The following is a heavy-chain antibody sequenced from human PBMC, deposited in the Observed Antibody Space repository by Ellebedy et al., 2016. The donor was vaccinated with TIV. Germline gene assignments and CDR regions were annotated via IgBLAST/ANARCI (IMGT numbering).Heavy chain of an antibody. CDR1: GYTLTELS. CDR2: FDPEDGAT. CDR3: ATRNYYDSSGYYRGVDYYYYYGMDD. Sequence: ASVKVSXXVSGYTLTELSMHWVRQAPGKGLEWMGGFDPEDGATIYAQKFQGRVTMTEDTSTDTAYMELSSLRSEDTAVYYCATRNYYDSSGYYRGVDYYYYYGMDDWGQGTTVTVSS. J-gene: IGHJ6*02. V-gene: IGHV1-24*01. D-gene: IGHD3-22*01.